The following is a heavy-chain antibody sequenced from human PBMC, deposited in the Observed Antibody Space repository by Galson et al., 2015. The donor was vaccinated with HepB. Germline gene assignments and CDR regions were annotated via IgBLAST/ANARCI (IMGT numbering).Heavy chain of an antibody. CDR1: GFTFDTYA. CDR3: ARGPRYYYDSSGPGYFDY. CDR2: ISNDGTKY. J-gene: IGHJ4*02. Sequence: SLRLSCAVSGFTFDTYAMHWVRQTPGKRLQWVAMISNDGTKYNYADSVRGRFTISRDNFKNTLYLQMNSLRAEDTAVYYCARGPRYYYDSSGPGYFDYWGQGTLVTVSS. V-gene: IGHV3-30*14. D-gene: IGHD3-22*01.